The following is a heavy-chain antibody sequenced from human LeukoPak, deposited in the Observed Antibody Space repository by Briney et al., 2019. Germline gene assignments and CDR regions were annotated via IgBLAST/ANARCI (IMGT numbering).Heavy chain of an antibody. V-gene: IGHV3-21*01. J-gene: IGHJ4*02. CDR3: ARDRGYDSSGYSPYFDY. Sequence: GGSLRLSCAASGFTFSSYGMNWVRQAPGSGLEWVSSISSRSRHIYYADSLKGRFTISRDDAKNSLYLQMNSLRAEDTAVYYCARDRGYDSSGYSPYFDYWGQGTLVTVSS. D-gene: IGHD3-22*01. CDR1: GFTFSSYG. CDR2: ISSRSRHI.